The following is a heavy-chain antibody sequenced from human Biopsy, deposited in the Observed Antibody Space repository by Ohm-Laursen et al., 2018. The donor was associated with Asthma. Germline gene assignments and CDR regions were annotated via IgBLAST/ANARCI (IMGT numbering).Heavy chain of an antibody. CDR3: ARDLHPTNHLGELSEGFDY. CDR1: GFTFSSYA. D-gene: IGHD3-16*02. Sequence: SLRLSCTASGFTFSSYAMHWVRQAPGKGLEWVAVISYDGSNKYYADSVKGRFTISRDNSKNTLYLQMNSLRAEDKAVYYCARDLHPTNHLGELSEGFDYWGQGTPVTVSS. V-gene: IGHV3-30-3*01. CDR2: ISYDGSNK. J-gene: IGHJ4*02.